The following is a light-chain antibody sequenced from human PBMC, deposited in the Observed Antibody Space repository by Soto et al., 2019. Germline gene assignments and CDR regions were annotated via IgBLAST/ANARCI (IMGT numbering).Light chain of an antibody. CDR1: QTITSN. V-gene: IGKV3-15*01. J-gene: IGKJ4*01. CDR2: GAS. CDR3: QHYNNWIAS. Sequence: AMTQSPATLSVSPGNTVTLSCRANQTITSNLAWYQQKPGQAPRLLIYGASTRATGIPVRFSGSGSGTEFTLTISSLQSEDFAVYYCQHYNNWIASFGGGTKVDIK.